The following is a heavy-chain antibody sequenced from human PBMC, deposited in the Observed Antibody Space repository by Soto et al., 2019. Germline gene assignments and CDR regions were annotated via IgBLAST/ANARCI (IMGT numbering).Heavy chain of an antibody. J-gene: IGHJ4*02. CDR1: GYTLTDLS. D-gene: IGHD6-13*01. V-gene: IGHV1-24*01. CDR3: ARDGSSSWYPFDY. Sequence: ASVKVSCKVSGYTLTDLSMQWVRQAPGKGLEWMGGFDPEDGETIYAQKFQGRVTMTEDTATDTAYMELSSLRSDDTAVYYCARDGSSSWYPFDYWGQGTLVTVSS. CDR2: FDPEDGET.